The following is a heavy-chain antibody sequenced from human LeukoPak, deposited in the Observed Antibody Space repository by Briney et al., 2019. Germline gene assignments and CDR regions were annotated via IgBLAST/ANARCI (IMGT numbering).Heavy chain of an antibody. CDR2: MYLGGTT. D-gene: IGHD6-19*01. V-gene: IGHV4-4*02. CDR1: GGSISSLNL. CDR3: AGLEGRYSTDWFYFFDY. J-gene: IGHJ4*02. Sequence: SETLSLTCIVSGGSISSLNLWSWLRQPPGKGLEWIGEMYLGGTTNFNPSLKSRVTILIDKSKDQLSLQLTSVTAADTAVYYCAGLEGRYSTDWFYFFDYWGQGALVTVSS.